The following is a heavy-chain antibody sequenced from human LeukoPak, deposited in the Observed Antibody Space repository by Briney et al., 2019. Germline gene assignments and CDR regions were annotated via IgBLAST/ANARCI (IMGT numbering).Heavy chain of an antibody. CDR3: AQEGYSSSSGVY. J-gene: IGHJ4*02. CDR1: GGSFSGYY. CDR2: INHSGST. D-gene: IGHD6-6*01. Sequence: PSETLSLTCAVYGGSFSGYYWSWIRQPPGKGLEWIGEINHSGSTNYNPSLKSRVAISVDTSKNQFSLKLSSVTAADTAVYYYAQEGYSSSSGVYWGQGTLVTVSS. V-gene: IGHV4-34*01.